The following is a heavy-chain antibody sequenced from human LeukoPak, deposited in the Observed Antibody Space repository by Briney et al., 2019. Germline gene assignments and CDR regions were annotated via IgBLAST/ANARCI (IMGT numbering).Heavy chain of an antibody. Sequence: PGGSLRLSCAASGFIFSSYGMHWVRQAPGKGLEWVAFIRYDGTNKYYADSVRGRFTISRDDSTNTVYLEMNSLRGEDTAVCYCAKGSGYYTYNWFDPWGQGTLVTVSS. CDR1: GFIFSSYG. CDR2: IRYDGTNK. D-gene: IGHD3-3*01. CDR3: AKGSGYYTYNWFDP. J-gene: IGHJ5*02. V-gene: IGHV3-30*02.